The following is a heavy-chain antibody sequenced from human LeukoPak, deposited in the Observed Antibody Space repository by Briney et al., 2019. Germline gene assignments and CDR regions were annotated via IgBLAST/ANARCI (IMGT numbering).Heavy chain of an antibody. CDR3: ARDAPPLSIAAAGFDY. D-gene: IGHD6-13*01. J-gene: IGHJ4*02. CDR2: ISSSSSTI. CDR1: GFTVSSSY. Sequence: GGPLRLSCAASGFTVSSSYMNWVRQAPGKGLEWVSYISSSSSTIYYADSVKGRFTISRDNAKNSLYLQMNSLRDEDTAVYYCARDAPPLSIAAAGFDYWGQGTLVTVSS. V-gene: IGHV3-48*02.